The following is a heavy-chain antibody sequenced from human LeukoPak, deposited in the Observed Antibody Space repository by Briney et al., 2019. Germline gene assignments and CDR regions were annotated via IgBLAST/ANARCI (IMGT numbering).Heavy chain of an antibody. V-gene: IGHV3-20*04. CDR2: INWNGGST. J-gene: IGHJ4*02. Sequence: GGSLRLSCAASGFTFDDYGMSWVRQAPGKGLEWVSGINWNGGSTGYADSVKGRFTISRDNSKNTLYLQMGSLRAEDMAVYYCARDDPPSGPFDYWGQGTLVTVSS. CDR1: GFTFDDYG. CDR3: ARDDPPSGPFDY.